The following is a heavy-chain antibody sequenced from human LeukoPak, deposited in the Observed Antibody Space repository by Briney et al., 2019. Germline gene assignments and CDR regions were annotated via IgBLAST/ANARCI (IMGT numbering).Heavy chain of an antibody. CDR1: GDSISSGDYY. V-gene: IGHV4-61*08. D-gene: IGHD3-10*01. CDR3: AGGSTMIRGAADY. J-gene: IGHJ4*02. CDR2: IYYSGSP. Sequence: PSQTLSLTCTVSGDSISSGDYYWSWIRQPPGKGLEWIGYIYYSGSPNYNPSLKSRVTISVDTSKNQFSLKLSSVTAADTAVYFCAGGSTMIRGAADYWGQGTLVTVSS.